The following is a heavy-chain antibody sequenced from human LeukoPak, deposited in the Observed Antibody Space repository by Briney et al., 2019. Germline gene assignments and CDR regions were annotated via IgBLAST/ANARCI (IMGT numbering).Heavy chain of an antibody. D-gene: IGHD1-7*01. CDR3: ARGNYFGFDF. CDR1: GGSISSNNW. CDR2: IHHGGSS. V-gene: IGHV4-4*02. Sequence: SGTLSLTCAVSGGSISSNNWWIWVRQPPGKGLEWIGEIHHGGSSNYNPSLKSRLTISVDKSKNQFSLKVTSVTAADTAVYYCARGNYFGFDFWGPGTMVIVSS. J-gene: IGHJ3*01.